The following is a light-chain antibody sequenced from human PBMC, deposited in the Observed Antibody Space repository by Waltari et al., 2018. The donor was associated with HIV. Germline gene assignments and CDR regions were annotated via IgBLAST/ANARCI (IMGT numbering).Light chain of an antibody. CDR3: QKYNNWWT. CDR2: DAA. CDR1: QSVRSN. Sequence: EIVMTQSPATLSVSPGERATLSCRASQSVRSNLAWYQQKPGQAPRLLVYDAATRATGIPGRFSGSGSVTEFSLSLSSLQSEDFAVYYCQKYNNWWTFGQGTKVEIK. J-gene: IGKJ1*01. V-gene: IGKV3-15*01.